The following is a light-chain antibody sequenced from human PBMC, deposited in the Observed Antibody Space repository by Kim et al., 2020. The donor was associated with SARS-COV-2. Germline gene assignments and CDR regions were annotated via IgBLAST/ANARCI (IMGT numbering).Light chain of an antibody. V-gene: IGLV2-14*03. CDR2: DVS. CDR3: SSYTGSTTLGV. J-gene: IGLJ3*02. Sequence: QSALTQPASVSGSPGQSITISCTGTSSDVGGYNYVSWYQQHPGKAPKLMIYDVSKWPSGVSNRFSGSKSGNTASLTISGLQAEDEADYYCSSYTGSTTLGVFGGGTKLSVL. CDR1: SSDVGGYNY.